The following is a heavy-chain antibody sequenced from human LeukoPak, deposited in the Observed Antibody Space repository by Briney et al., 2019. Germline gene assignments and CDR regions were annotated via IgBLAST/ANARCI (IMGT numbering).Heavy chain of an antibody. CDR1: GGSISPYY. D-gene: IGHD4-17*01. CDR2: IYYSGST. Sequence: SETLSLTCIVSGGSISPYYWSWIRQPPGKGLEWIEYIYYSGSTNYDPSLKSRVTISVDTSKNQFSLKLSSVTAADTAVYYCARTNYGDYGTGNNWFDPWGQGALVTVSS. V-gene: IGHV4-59*01. J-gene: IGHJ5*02. CDR3: ARTNYGDYGTGNNWFDP.